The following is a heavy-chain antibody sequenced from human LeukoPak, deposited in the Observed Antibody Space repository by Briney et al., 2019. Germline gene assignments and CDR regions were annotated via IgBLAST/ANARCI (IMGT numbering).Heavy chain of an antibody. D-gene: IGHD2-15*01. V-gene: IGHV3-64*01. CDR3: ARGISSEVYYYYYMDV. Sequence: GGSLRLSCAASGFTFSSYAMHWVRQAPGKGLEYVSAISSNGGSTYYANSVKGRFTISRDNSKNTLYLQMGSLRAEDMAVYYCARGISSEVYYYYYMDVWGKGTTVTVSS. CDR1: GFTFSSYA. CDR2: ISSNGGST. J-gene: IGHJ6*03.